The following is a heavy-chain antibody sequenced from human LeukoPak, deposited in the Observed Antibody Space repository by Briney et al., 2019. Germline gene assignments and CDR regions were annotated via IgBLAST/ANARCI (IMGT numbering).Heavy chain of an antibody. CDR3: ARDLAPYSGGRAFDI. CDR2: IYTSGST. Sequence: PSETLSLTCTVSGGSISSYYWSWIRQPAGKGLEWIGRIYTSGSTNYNPSLKSRVTMSVDTSKNQFSLKLSSVTAADTAVYYCARDLAPYSGGRAFDIWGKGTMVTVSS. V-gene: IGHV4-4*07. J-gene: IGHJ3*02. CDR1: GGSISSYY. D-gene: IGHD4-23*01.